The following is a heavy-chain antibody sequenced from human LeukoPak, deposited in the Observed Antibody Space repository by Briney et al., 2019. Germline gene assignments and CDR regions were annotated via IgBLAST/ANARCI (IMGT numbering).Heavy chain of an antibody. CDR1: GWTFSGYY. CDR3: ARTAAGQQLVPYYYYYYMDV. J-gene: IGHJ6*03. D-gene: IGHD6-13*01. Sequence: SETLSLTCAVYGWTFSGYYWSWIRQPPGKGLEWIGSIYYSGSTYYNPSLKSRVTISVDTSKNQFSLKLSSVTAADTAVYYCARTAAGQQLVPYYYYYYMDVWGKGTTVTVSS. V-gene: IGHV4-34*01. CDR2: IYYSGST.